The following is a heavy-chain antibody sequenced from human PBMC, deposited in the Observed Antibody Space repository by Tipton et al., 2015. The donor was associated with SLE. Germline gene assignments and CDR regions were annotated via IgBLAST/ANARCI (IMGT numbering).Heavy chain of an antibody. V-gene: IGHV3-23*01. CDR2: ITDRGDST. D-gene: IGHD6-13*01. Sequence: SLRLSCVASGFTFSSYAMSWVRQAPGKGLEWGSAITDRGDSTYHADSVKGRFTISRDNSKNTLYLQMNSLRPEDTAVYYCAKGSAAARPYYFDYWGQGTLVTVSS. CDR3: AKGSAAARPYYFDY. J-gene: IGHJ4*02. CDR1: GFTFSSYA.